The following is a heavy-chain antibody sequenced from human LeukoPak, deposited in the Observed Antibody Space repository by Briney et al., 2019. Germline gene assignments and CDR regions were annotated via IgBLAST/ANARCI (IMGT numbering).Heavy chain of an antibody. CDR2: ISSSSSTI. CDR3: AREVGAYYFDY. V-gene: IGHV3-48*01. CDR1: GFTFSSYA. Sequence: GGSLRLSCAASGFTFSSYAMNWVRQAPGKGLEWVSYISSSSSTIYYADSVKGRFTISRDNAKNSLYLQMNSLRAEDTAVYYCAREVGAYYFDYWGQGTLVTVSP. D-gene: IGHD1-26*01. J-gene: IGHJ4*02.